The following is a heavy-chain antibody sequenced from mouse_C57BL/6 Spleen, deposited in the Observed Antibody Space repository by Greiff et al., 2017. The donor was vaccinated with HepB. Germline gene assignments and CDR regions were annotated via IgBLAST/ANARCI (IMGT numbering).Heavy chain of an antibody. Sequence: QVQLQQPGAELVRPGSSVKLSCKASGYTFTSYWMHWVKQRPIQGLEWIGNIDPSDSETHYNQKFKDKATLTVDKSSSTAYMHLSSLTSEDSAVYYCARSTGSGAMDYWGQGTSVTVSS. CDR3: ARSTGSGAMDY. CDR1: GYTFTSYW. V-gene: IGHV1-52*01. CDR2: IDPSDSET. J-gene: IGHJ4*01. D-gene: IGHD4-1*01.